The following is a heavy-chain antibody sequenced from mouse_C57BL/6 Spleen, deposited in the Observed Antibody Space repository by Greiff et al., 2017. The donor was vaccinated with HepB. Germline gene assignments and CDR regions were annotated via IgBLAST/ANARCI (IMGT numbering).Heavy chain of an antibody. V-gene: IGHV1-54*01. J-gene: IGHJ2*01. CDR3: ARPGSSYDFDY. CDR2: INPGSGGT. CDR1: GYAFTNYL. Sequence: QVQLQQSGAELVRPGTSVKVSCKASGYAFTNYLIEWVKQRPGQGLEWIGVINPGSGGTNYNEKFKGKATLTADKSSSTAYMQLSSLTSEDSAVYFCARPGSSYDFDYWGQGTTLTVSS. D-gene: IGHD1-1*01.